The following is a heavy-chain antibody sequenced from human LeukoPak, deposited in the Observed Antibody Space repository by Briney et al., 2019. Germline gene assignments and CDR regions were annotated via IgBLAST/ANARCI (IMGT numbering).Heavy chain of an antibody. Sequence: SVKVSCKASGGTFSSYAISWVRQAPGQGLEWMGGIIPIFGTANYAQKFQGRVTITADESTSTAYMELNRLTSEDTAVYYCAGRVTMVSGFDPWGQGTLVAVSS. J-gene: IGHJ5*02. D-gene: IGHD3-10*01. CDR3: AGRVTMVSGFDP. CDR1: GGTFSSYA. CDR2: IIPIFGTA. V-gene: IGHV1-69*13.